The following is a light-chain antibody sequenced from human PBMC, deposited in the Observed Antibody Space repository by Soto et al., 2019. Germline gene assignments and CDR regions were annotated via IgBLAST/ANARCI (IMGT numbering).Light chain of an antibody. CDR3: QQLNTYPHT. CDR1: QSVSSN. CDR2: GAS. V-gene: IGKV3-15*01. J-gene: IGKJ2*01. Sequence: EIVMTQSPATLSVSPGESATLSCRASQSVSSNLAWYQQKPGQAPRLLIYGASTRATGIPARFSGSGSGTEFTLTISSLQSEDFAVYYCQQLNTYPHTFGQGTKLEIK.